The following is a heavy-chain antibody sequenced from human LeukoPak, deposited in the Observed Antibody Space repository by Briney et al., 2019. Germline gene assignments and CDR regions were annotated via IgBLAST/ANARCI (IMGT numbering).Heavy chain of an antibody. J-gene: IGHJ4*02. V-gene: IGHV3-23*01. CDR2: INGGNDGT. D-gene: IGHD6-6*01. CDR3: ARVKQLGVLDY. CDR1: GFTVINYA. Sequence: PGGSLRLSCAASGFTVINYAMAWVRQAPGKGLEWVSAINGGNDGTNYANSVKGRFTISRDNSKNTLYLQMNSLRAEDTAVYYCARVKQLGVLDYWGQGTLVTVSS.